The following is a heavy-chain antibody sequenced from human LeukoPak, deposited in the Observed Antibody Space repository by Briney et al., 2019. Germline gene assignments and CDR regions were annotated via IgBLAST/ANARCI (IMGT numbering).Heavy chain of an antibody. J-gene: IGHJ5*02. Sequence: SETLSLTCTVSGGSISSSSYYWGWIRQPPGKGLEWIGSIYYSGSTYYNPSLKSRVTISVDTSKNQFSLKLSSVTAADTAVYYCARHPDAKPSGWFDPWGQGTLVTVSS. CDR2: IYYSGST. CDR3: ARHPDAKPSGWFDP. D-gene: IGHD2-8*01. V-gene: IGHV4-39*01. CDR1: GGSISSSSYY.